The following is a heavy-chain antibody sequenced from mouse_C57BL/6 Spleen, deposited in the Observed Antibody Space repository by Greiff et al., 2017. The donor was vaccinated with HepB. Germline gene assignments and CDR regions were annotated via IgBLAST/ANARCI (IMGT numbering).Heavy chain of an antibody. Sequence: VQLQQPGAELVMPGASVKLSCKASGYTFTSYWMHWVKQRPGQGLEWIGEIDPSDSYTNYNQKFKGKSTLTVDKSSSTAYMQLSSLTSEDSAVYYCAVITTVVAPFAYWGQGTLVTVSA. CDR3: AVITTVVAPFAY. V-gene: IGHV1-69*01. D-gene: IGHD1-1*01. J-gene: IGHJ3*01. CDR1: GYTFTSYW. CDR2: IDPSDSYT.